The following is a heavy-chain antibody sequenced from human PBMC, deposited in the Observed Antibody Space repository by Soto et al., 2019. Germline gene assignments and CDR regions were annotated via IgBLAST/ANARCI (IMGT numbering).Heavy chain of an antibody. D-gene: IGHD3-10*01. Sequence: QVQLQESGPGLVKPSGTLSLTCAVSGGSISSSNWWSWVRQPPGKGLEWIGEIYHSGSTNYNPSLNRRVTTPVDKSKHHLSRKLSSVTAADTAVYYSARLPTYSHGWFAPWGQGTLVTVSS. J-gene: IGHJ5*02. CDR2: IYHSGST. V-gene: IGHV4-4*02. CDR1: GGSISSSNW. CDR3: ARLPTYSHGWFAP.